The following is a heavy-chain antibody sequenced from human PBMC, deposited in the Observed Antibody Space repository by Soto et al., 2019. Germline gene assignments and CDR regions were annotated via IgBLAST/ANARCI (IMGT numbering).Heavy chain of an antibody. CDR3: AKFGNWNGPMGAFEF. V-gene: IGHV3-9*01. J-gene: IGHJ3*01. CDR2: ISWNSGSI. CDR1: GFTFDDYA. Sequence: PGGSLRLSCAASGFTFDDYAMHWVRQAPGKGLEWVSGISWNSGSIGYADSVKGRFTISRDNAKNSLYLQMNSLRAEDTALYYCAKFGNWNGPMGAFEFWGPGIMVTLSS. D-gene: IGHD1-20*01.